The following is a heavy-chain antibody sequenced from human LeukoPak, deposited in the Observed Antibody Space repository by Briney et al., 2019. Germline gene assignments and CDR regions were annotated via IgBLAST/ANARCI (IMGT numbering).Heavy chain of an antibody. J-gene: IGHJ6*03. D-gene: IGHD3-10*01. V-gene: IGHV1-69*05. CDR3: ARESRVIYGPGRAYYYYMNV. CDR1: GGTFSSYA. Sequence: SVKVSCKASGGTFSSYAISWVRQAPGQGLEWMGGIIPIFGTANYAQKFQGRVTITTDESTSTAYMELSSLRSEDTAVYYCARESRVIYGPGRAYYYYMNVWGKGTTVTVSS. CDR2: IIPIFGTA.